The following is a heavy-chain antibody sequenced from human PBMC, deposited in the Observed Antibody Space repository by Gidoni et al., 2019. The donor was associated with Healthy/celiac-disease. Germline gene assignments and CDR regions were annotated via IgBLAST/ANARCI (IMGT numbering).Heavy chain of an antibody. CDR1: GFTFDDYA. V-gene: IGHV3-9*01. D-gene: IGHD3-9*01. J-gene: IGHJ4*02. Sequence: EVQLVESGGGLVQPGRSVGRSCAASGFTFDDYAMHWVRQAPGKGLGWVSGISWNSGSIVYADSVKGRFTISRDNAKNSLYLQMNSLSAEDTALYYCAKGEYYDILTGYNYWGQGTLVTVSS. CDR3: AKGEYYDILTGYNY. CDR2: ISWNSGSI.